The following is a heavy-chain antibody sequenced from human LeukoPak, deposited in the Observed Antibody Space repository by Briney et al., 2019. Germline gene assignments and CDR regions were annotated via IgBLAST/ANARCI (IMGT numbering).Heavy chain of an antibody. CDR2: ISYSGTT. Sequence: SETLSLTCTVSGGSISSNSYSWGWIRQPPGKGLEWIGSISYSGTTYYNPSLKTRVTISVDTSKNQFSLKVYSVTAADTAVYYCARDPDFWSGYYYFDYWGQGTLVTVSS. CDR1: GGSISSNSYS. CDR3: ARDPDFWSGYYYFDY. J-gene: IGHJ4*02. D-gene: IGHD3-3*01. V-gene: IGHV4-39*07.